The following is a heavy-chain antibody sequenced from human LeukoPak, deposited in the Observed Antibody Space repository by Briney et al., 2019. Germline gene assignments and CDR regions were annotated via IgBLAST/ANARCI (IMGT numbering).Heavy chain of an antibody. CDR1: GGSISSYY. J-gene: IGHJ6*03. Sequence: PSETLSLTCTVSGGSISSYYWSWIRQPPGKGLEWIGYIYYSGSTNYNPSLKSRVTISVDTSKNQFSLKLSSVTAADTAVYYCARDGAAAGNFPYYYYYMDVWGKGTTVTISS. CDR3: ARDGAAAGNFPYYYYYMDV. CDR2: IYYSGST. D-gene: IGHD6-13*01. V-gene: IGHV4-59*12.